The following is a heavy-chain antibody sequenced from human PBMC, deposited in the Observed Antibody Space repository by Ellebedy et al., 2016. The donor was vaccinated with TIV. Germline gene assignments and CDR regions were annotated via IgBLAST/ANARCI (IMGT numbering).Heavy chain of an antibody. CDR3: AKESGSYFSYAFDI. CDR2: INHSGST. V-gene: IGHV4-34*01. D-gene: IGHD1-26*01. J-gene: IGHJ3*02. CDR1: GGSFSGYY. Sequence: SETLSLXCAVYGGSFSGYYWSWIRQPPGKGLEWIGEINHSGSTNYNPSFKSRVTISVDTSKNQFSLKLSSVTAADTAVYYCAKESGSYFSYAFDIWGQGTMVTVSS.